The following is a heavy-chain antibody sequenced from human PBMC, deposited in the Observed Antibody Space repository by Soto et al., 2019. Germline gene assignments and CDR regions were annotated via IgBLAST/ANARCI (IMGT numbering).Heavy chain of an antibody. J-gene: IGHJ6*03. Sequence: QVQLQQWGAGLLKPSETLSLTCAVYGGSFSGYQWSWIRQTPGKGLEWIGEINDSGNINYNPSLKSRVTILLDTPKKQISQKLSSVTAADSAVYYWARGLILWFGELSRRGGYYYYMDVWGKGTSVTVSS. V-gene: IGHV4-34*01. CDR3: ARGLILWFGELSRRGGYYYYMDV. CDR2: INDSGNI. CDR1: GGSFSGYQ. D-gene: IGHD3-10*01.